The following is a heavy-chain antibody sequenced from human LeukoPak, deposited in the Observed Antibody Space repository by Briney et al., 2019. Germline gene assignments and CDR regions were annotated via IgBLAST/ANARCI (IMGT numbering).Heavy chain of an antibody. CDR2: INPSGGST. CDR3: AREPYPTYSSGWYASVDP. D-gene: IGHD6-19*01. J-gene: IGHJ5*02. CDR1: GYTFTSYY. V-gene: IGHV1-46*01. Sequence: ASVKVSCKASGYTFTSYYMHWVRQAPGQGLKWMGIINPSGGSTSYAQKFQGRVTMTRDTSTSTVYMELSSLRSEDTAVYYCAREPYPTYSSGWYASVDPWGQGTLVTVSS.